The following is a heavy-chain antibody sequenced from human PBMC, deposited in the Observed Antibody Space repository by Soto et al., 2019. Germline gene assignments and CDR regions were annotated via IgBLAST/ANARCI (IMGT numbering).Heavy chain of an antibody. CDR3: ASSVAKYYHFVMDV. D-gene: IGHD2-2*01. CDR2: IIPIFGTA. J-gene: IGHJ6*02. V-gene: IGHV1-69*12. Sequence: QVQLVQSGAEVKKPGSSVKVSCKASGGTFSSYAISWVRQAPGQGLEWMGGIIPIFGTANYAQKFQGRVTITADEATSKAYLELSILTSEDTAVYYCASSVAKYYHFVMDVWCQGTTVTVSS. CDR1: GGTFSSYA.